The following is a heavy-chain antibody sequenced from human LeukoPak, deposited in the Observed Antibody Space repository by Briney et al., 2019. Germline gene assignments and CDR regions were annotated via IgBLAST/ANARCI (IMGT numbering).Heavy chain of an antibody. CDR1: RGSTSVYN. D-gene: IGHD1-26*01. V-gene: IGHV4-59*01. J-gene: IGHJ5*02. Sequence: GTPCLTCAVSRGSTSVYNWSSSSDRPRERLGSGWDIFYSGSTNYNPTHKRRVTISVDTSKNQFSLKLSSVTAADTAVYYCARPRIPGMGATTYRFLGWFDPWGQGTLVTVSS. CDR2: IFYSGST. CDR3: ARPRIPGMGATTYRFLGWFDP.